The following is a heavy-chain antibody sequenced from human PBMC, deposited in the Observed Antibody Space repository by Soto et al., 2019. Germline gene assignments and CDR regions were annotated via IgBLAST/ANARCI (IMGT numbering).Heavy chain of an antibody. Sequence: TSETLSLTCTVSGGSISSGDYYWSWIRQPPGKGLEWIGYIYYSGSTYYNPSLKSRVTISVDTSKNQFSLKLSSVTAADTAVYYCAREDNSGYDFDYWGQGTLVTVSS. J-gene: IGHJ4*02. CDR1: GGSISSGDYY. CDR2: IYYSGST. CDR3: AREDNSGYDFDY. V-gene: IGHV4-30-4*01. D-gene: IGHD5-12*01.